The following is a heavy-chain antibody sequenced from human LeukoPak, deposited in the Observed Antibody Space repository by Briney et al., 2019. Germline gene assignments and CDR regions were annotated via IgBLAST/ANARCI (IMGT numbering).Heavy chain of an antibody. CDR3: ARTIVVVVAATYSWFDP. J-gene: IGHJ5*02. Sequence: ASVKVSCKASGYTFTGYYMHWVRQAPGQGLEWMGWINPNSGGTNYAQKLQGRVTMTTDTSTSTAYMELRSLRSDDTAVYYCARTIVVVVAATYSWFDPWGQGTLVTVSS. V-gene: IGHV1-2*02. D-gene: IGHD2-15*01. CDR2: INPNSGGT. CDR1: GYTFTGYY.